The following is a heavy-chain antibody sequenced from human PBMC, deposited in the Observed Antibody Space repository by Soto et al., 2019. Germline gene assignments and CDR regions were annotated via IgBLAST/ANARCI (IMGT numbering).Heavy chain of an antibody. CDR2: INSDGSST. CDR3: ARFVYIWGSEQPRGP. Sequence: GGSLRLSCAASGFTFSSYWMHWVRQAPGKGLVWVSRINSDGSSTGYADSVKGRFTISRDNAKNTLYLQMNSLRAEDTAVYYCARFVYIWGSEQPRGPWGQGTLVTVSS. V-gene: IGHV3-74*01. J-gene: IGHJ5*02. D-gene: IGHD3-16*01. CDR1: GFTFSSYW.